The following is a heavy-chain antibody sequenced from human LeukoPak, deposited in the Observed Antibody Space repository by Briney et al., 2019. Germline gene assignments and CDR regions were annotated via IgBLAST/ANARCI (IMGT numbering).Heavy chain of an antibody. D-gene: IGHD5-18*01. V-gene: IGHV5-51*01. CDR3: ARLQESGYSYGPVDY. Sequence: GESLKISCKGSGYSFTSYWIGWVRQMPGKGLEWMGIIYPGDSDTRYSPSFQGQVTISADKSISTAYLQWSSLKASDTAMYYCARLQESGYSYGPVDYWGQGTLVTVSS. CDR1: GYSFTSYW. CDR2: IYPGDSDT. J-gene: IGHJ4*02.